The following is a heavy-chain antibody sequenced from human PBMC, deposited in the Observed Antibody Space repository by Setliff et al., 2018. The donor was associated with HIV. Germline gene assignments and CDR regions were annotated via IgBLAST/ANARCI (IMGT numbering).Heavy chain of an antibody. J-gene: IGHJ3*02. Sequence: AASVKVSCKASGGTFSSYAISWVRQAPGQGLEWMGIINPSGGSTSYAQKFQDRVTMTRDTSTSTVYMELSSLRSEDTAVYYCARGVAVVGTSLWLDAFDIWGQGTMVTVSS. CDR3: ARGVAVVGTSLWLDAFDI. CDR2: INPSGGST. CDR1: GGTFSSYA. V-gene: IGHV1-46*01. D-gene: IGHD6-19*01.